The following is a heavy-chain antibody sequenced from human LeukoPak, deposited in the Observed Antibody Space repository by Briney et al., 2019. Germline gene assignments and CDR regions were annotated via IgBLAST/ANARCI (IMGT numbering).Heavy chain of an antibody. CDR1: GGSISSSSYY. V-gene: IGHV4-39*01. D-gene: IGHD5-18*01. CDR3: ARVMHRGYSSNYWYFDL. Sequence: SETLSLTCTVSGGSISSSSYYWGWIRQPPGKGLEWIGSIYYSGSTYYNPSLKSRVTISVDTSKNQFSLKLSSVTAADTAVYYCARVMHRGYSSNYWYFDLWGRGTLVTVSS. CDR2: IYYSGST. J-gene: IGHJ2*01.